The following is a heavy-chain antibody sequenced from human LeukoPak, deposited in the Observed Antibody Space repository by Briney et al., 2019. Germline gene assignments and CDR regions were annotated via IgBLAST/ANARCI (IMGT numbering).Heavy chain of an antibody. CDR1: GFTFSRYW. Sequence: GGSLRLSCAASGFTFSRYWMTWVRQAPGQGLEWVASISQDGSEKRYSDSVKGRFTISRDNAKNSVFLQMNSLRAEDTAVYYCARGRLFNSSPAPAPLDNWGQGTLVTVSS. CDR2: ISQDGSEK. CDR3: ARGRLFNSSPAPAPLDN. D-gene: IGHD2-2*01. J-gene: IGHJ4*02. V-gene: IGHV3-7*04.